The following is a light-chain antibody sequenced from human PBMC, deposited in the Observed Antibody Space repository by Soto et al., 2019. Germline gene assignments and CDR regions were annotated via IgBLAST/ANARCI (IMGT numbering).Light chain of an antibody. CDR2: DVS. CDR3: SSYTSSSTLV. V-gene: IGLV2-14*01. CDR1: SSDVGGYNY. Sequence: QSVLTQPASVSGAPGQSITISCTGTSSDVGGYNYVSGHQQHPGKAPKDMIYDVSNRPSGVCNRFSGSKSGNTASLTISGLKAEDEADYYCSSYTSSSTLVVGGGTKPTVL. J-gene: IGLJ2*01.